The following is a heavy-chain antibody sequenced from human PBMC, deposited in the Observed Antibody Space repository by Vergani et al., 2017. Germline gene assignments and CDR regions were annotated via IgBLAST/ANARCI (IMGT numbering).Heavy chain of an antibody. V-gene: IGHV4-34*01. Sequence: QVQLQQWGAGLLKPSETLSLTCAVYGGSFSGYYWSWIRQPPGKGLEWIGEINHSGSTNYNPSLKSRVTISVDTSKNQFSLKLSSVTAADTAVYYCAKGPNWNYVWYFDYWGQGTLVTVSS. CDR2: INHSGST. D-gene: IGHD1-7*01. CDR1: GGSFSGYY. J-gene: IGHJ4*02. CDR3: AKGPNWNYVWYFDY.